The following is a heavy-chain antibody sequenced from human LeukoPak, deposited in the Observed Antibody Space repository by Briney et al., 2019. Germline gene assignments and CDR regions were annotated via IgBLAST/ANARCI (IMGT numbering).Heavy chain of an antibody. J-gene: IGHJ4*02. CDR1: GFTFSSYN. D-gene: IGHD3-3*01. V-gene: IGHV3-21*01. Sequence: GGSLRLSCAASGFTFSSYNMNWVRQAPGKGLEWVSSISTSSSYIYYTDSVKGRFTISRDNAKNSLYLQMNSLRAEDTAVYYCARSLEDFWSGLPAYWGQGTLVTVSS. CDR2: ISTSSSYI. CDR3: ARSLEDFWSGLPAY.